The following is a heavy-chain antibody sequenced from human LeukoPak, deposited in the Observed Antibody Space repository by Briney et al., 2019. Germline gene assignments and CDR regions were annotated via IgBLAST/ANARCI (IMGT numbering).Heavy chain of an antibody. CDR2: ISYDGSNK. Sequence: QTGGSLRLSCAASGFTFSSYAIHWVRQAPGKGLEWVAVISYDGSNKYYADSVKGRFTISRDNAKNSLYLQMNSLRAEDTAVYYCAIMVRGVIVDGMDVWGKGTTVTVSS. J-gene: IGHJ6*04. CDR1: GFTFSSYA. CDR3: AIMVRGVIVDGMDV. D-gene: IGHD3-10*01. V-gene: IGHV3-30-3*01.